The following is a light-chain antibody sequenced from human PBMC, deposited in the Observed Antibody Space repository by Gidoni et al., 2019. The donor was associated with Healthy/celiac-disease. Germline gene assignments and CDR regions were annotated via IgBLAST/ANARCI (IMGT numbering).Light chain of an antibody. Sequence: QSALTQPASISGSPVQSLTISFTGTSSDVGGYNYVSWYQQHPGKAPKLMIYEVSNRPSGVSNRFSGSKSGNTASLTISGLQAEDEADYYCSSYTSSSTYVFGTGTKVTVL. CDR2: EVS. CDR1: SSDVGGYNY. CDR3: SSYTSSSTYV. V-gene: IGLV2-14*01. J-gene: IGLJ1*01.